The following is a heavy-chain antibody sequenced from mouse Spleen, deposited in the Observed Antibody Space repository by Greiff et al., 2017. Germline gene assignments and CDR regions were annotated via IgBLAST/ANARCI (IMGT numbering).Heavy chain of an antibody. V-gene: IGHV3-6*01. D-gene: IGHD2-2*01. CDR3: ARVGYEGYAMDY. CDR2: ISYDGSN. CDR1: GYSITSGYY. Sequence: EVQLQESGPGLVKPSQSLSLTCSVTGYSITSGYYWNWIRQFPGNKLEWMGYISYDGSNNYNPSLKNRISITRDTSKNQFFLKLNSVTTEDTATYYCARVGYEGYAMDYWGQGTSVTVSS. J-gene: IGHJ4*01.